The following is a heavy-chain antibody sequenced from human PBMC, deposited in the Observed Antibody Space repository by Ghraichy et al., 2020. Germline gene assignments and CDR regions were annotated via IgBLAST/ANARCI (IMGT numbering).Heavy chain of an antibody. CDR1: GFTFSNAW. D-gene: IGHD1/OR15-1a*01. V-gene: IGHV3-15*01. J-gene: IGHJ4*02. CDR3: TTSPPSDNWNTFLDF. Sequence: GGSLRLSCAASGFTFSNAWMNWVRQAPGKGLEWVGRIKSKTDGGATDYAAPVKGGFTISRDYSKNTVYLQINSLKTEDTAVYYCTTSPPSDNWNTFLDFWGQGTLVTVSS. CDR2: IKSKTDGGAT.